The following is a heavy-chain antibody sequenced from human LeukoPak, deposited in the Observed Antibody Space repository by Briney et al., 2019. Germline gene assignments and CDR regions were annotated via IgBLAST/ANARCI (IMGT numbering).Heavy chain of an antibody. CDR2: INHSGST. V-gene: IGHV4-34*01. CDR3: AAVPESYYTVYYFNY. J-gene: IGHJ4*02. Sequence: SATLSLTCAVYGGSFSGYYWSWIRQPPGKGLEWIGEINHSGSTNYNPSLKSRVTVSVDTSKNQFSLKLSSVTAADTAVYYCAAVPESYYTVYYFNYWGQGTLVTVSS. CDR1: GGSFSGYY. D-gene: IGHD3-10*01.